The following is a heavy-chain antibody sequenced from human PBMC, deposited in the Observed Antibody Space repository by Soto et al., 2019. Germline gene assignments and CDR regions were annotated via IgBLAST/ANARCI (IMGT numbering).Heavy chain of an antibody. CDR1: GGSISNYY. CDR3: ATTYNNYYRFHV. V-gene: IGHV4-59*01. D-gene: IGHD1-20*01. CDR2: VFDTGST. Sequence: LSLTCTVSGGSISNYYWTWIRQPPGKKLEWIGYVFDTGSTNYNPSLKSRVTMSVDTSKNQFSLSLNSVTAADTAVYYCATTYNNYYRFHVWGQGTTVTVSS. J-gene: IGHJ6*02.